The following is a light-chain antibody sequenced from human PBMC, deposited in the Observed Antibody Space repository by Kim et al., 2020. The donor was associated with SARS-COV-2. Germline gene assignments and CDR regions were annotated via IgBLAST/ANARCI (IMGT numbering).Light chain of an antibody. V-gene: IGKV3-11*01. CDR1: QSVGYS. CDR3: QQRYNWPLT. CDR2: ETS. Sequence: LSRGERADLTCGASQSVGYSLAWFQQQPGQAPRLLIFETSDRATGIPARFSGSGSGTAFTLTISSLEPEDFAVYYCQQRYNWPLTFGGGTKVDIK. J-gene: IGKJ4*01.